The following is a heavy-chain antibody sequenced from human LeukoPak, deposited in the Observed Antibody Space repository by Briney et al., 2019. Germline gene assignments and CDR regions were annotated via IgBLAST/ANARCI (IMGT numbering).Heavy chain of an antibody. J-gene: IGHJ4*02. D-gene: IGHD6-19*01. V-gene: IGHV6-1*01. CDR3: ARDLSSGWYYFDC. Sequence: SQTPSLTCAISGDSVSSNSAAWNWIRQSPSRGLEWLGRTYYRSRWFNDYAVSVKSRITFNPDISKNQFSLQLNSVTPEDTAVYYCARDLSSGWYYFDCWGQGTLVTVSS. CDR2: TYYRSRWFN. CDR1: GDSVSSNSAA.